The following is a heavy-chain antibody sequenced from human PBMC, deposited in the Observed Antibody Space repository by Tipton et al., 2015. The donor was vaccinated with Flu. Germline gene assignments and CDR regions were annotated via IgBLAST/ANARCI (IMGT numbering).Heavy chain of an antibody. CDR3: ARGVIYYDSSGPITDAFDI. J-gene: IGHJ3*02. Sequence: LRLSCTVSGGSISSGSYYWSWIRQPAGKGLEWIGRIYTSGSTNYNPSLKSRVTISVDTSKNQFSLKLSSVSAADTAVYYCARGVIYYDSSGPITDAFDIWGQGTMVTVSS. CDR2: IYTSGST. CDR1: GGSISSGSYY. V-gene: IGHV4-61*02. D-gene: IGHD3-22*01.